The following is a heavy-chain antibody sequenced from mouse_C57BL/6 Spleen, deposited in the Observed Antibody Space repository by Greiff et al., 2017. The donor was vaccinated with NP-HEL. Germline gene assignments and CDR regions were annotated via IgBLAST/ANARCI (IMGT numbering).Heavy chain of an antibody. D-gene: IGHD3-3*01. CDR3: AIGGDY. CDR2: IDPSDSYT. J-gene: IGHJ2*01. V-gene: IGHV1-50*01. CDR1: GYTFTSYW. Sequence: QVQLQQPGAELVKPGASVKLSCKASGYTFTSYWIQWVKQRPGQGLEWIGEIDPSDSYTNYNQKFKGKATLTVDTSSSTAYMQLSSLTSEDSAVYYCAIGGDYWGQGTTLTVSS.